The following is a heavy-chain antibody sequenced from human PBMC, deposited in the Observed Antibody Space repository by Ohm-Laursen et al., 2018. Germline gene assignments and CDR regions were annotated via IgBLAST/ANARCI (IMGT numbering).Heavy chain of an antibody. CDR1: GYTFTSYG. Sequence: SVKVSCKASGYTFTSYGISWVRQAPGQGLEWMGWISAYNGNTNYAQKLQGRVTMTTDTSTSTAYMELRSLRSDDTAVYYCARENYYDSSGYYDVDYWGQGTLVTVSS. V-gene: IGHV1-18*01. D-gene: IGHD3-22*01. CDR3: ARENYYDSSGYYDVDY. J-gene: IGHJ4*02. CDR2: ISAYNGNT.